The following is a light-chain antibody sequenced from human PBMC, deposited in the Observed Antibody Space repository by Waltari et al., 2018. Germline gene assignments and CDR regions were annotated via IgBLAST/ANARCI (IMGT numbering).Light chain of an antibody. CDR3: QQNSNWPLT. Sequence: EIVMTQSPATLSLSPGERATLSCRASQSVSRSLAWYQQKPGQAPRLLIYGASSRATCIPDRFSGSGSGTEFTLTISSLEPEDVAVYYCQQNSNWPLTFGGGTKVEIK. J-gene: IGKJ4*01. CDR2: GAS. CDR1: QSVSRS. V-gene: IGKV3D-15*01.